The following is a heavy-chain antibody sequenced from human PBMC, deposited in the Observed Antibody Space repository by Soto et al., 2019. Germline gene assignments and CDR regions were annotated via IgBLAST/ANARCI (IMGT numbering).Heavy chain of an antibody. Sequence: PSETLSLTCTVSGGSINSYYWSWIRQPPGRGLEWIGYIYSSGTTNYNPSLKSRVTISVDTSKNQFSLKLSSVTAADTAVYFCARPLRVGGYYGMDVWGQGXTVTVSS. CDR1: GGSINSYY. J-gene: IGHJ6*02. D-gene: IGHD2-15*01. CDR3: ARPLRVGGYYGMDV. CDR2: IYSSGTT. V-gene: IGHV4-59*01.